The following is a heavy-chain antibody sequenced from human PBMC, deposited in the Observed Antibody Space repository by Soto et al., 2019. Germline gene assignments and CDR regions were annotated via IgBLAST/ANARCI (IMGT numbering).Heavy chain of an antibody. CDR2: IYYSGST. J-gene: IGHJ4*02. Sequence: PSETLSLTCTVSGGSISSSSYYWGWIRQPPGKGLEWIGSIYYSGSTYYNPSLKSRVTISVDTSKNQFSLKLSSVTAADTAVYYCARHPRGELHPIDYWGQGTLVTVSS. V-gene: IGHV4-39*01. CDR3: ARHPRGELHPIDY. CDR1: GGSISSSSYY. D-gene: IGHD3-10*01.